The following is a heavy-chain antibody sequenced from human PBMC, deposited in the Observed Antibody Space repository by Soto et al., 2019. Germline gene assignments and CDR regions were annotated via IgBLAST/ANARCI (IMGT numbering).Heavy chain of an antibody. V-gene: IGHV3-7*01. CDR3: ARVVITGTTVYYYYMDV. CDR2: IKQDGSEK. D-gene: IGHD1-7*01. J-gene: IGHJ6*03. Sequence: GSLRLSCAASGFTFSGCWMSWVRQAPGKGLEWVANIKQDGSEKYYVDSVKGRFTISRDNAKNSLYLQMNSLRAEDTAVYYCARVVITGTTVYYYYMDVWGKGPRSPSP. CDR1: GFTFSGCW.